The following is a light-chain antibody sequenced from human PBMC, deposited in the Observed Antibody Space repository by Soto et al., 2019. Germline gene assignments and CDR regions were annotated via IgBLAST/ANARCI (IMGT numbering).Light chain of an antibody. CDR2: DAS. CDR3: QQYDNLPPALT. Sequence: DIQMTQSPSSLSASIGDRVTITCQASQDISNYLNWYQQKPGKAPKLLIYDASNLEPGVPSRFSGGGSGTDVTFYISSLHPEDIATYYCQQYDNLPPALTFGGGTKVEI. V-gene: IGKV1-33*01. J-gene: IGKJ4*01. CDR1: QDISNY.